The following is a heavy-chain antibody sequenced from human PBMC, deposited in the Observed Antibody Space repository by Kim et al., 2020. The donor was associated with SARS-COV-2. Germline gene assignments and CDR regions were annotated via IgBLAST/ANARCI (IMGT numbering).Heavy chain of an antibody. D-gene: IGHD2-15*01. Sequence: SETLSLTCAVYGGSFSGYYWSWIRQPPGKGLEWIGEINHSGSTNYNPSLKSRVTISVDTSKNQFSLKLSSVTAADTAVYYCARVRPDIVVVVAATYFDYWGQGTLVTVSS. J-gene: IGHJ4*02. CDR2: INHSGST. V-gene: IGHV4-34*01. CDR3: ARVRPDIVVVVAATYFDY. CDR1: GGSFSGYY.